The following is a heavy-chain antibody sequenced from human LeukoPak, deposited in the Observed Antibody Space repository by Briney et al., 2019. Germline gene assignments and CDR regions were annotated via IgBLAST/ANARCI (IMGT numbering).Heavy chain of an antibody. CDR3: ARGAGILTGYSPGYYYYMDV. V-gene: IGHV4-61*02. Sequence: SETLSLTCTVSGGSISSGSYYWSWIRQPAGKGLEWIGRIYTSGSTNYNPSLKSRVTISVDTSKNQFSLKLSSVTAADTAVYYCARGAGILTGYSPGYYYYMDVWGKGTTVTVSS. CDR2: IYTSGST. CDR1: GGSISSGSYY. D-gene: IGHD3-9*01. J-gene: IGHJ6*03.